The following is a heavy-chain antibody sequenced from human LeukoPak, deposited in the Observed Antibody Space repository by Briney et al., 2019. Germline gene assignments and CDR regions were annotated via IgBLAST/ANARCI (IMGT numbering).Heavy chain of an antibody. J-gene: IGHJ1*01. CDR1: GYTFTSYG. Sequence: ASVKVSCKASGYTFTSYGISWVRQAPGQGLEWMGWISAYNGNTNYAQKLQGRVTMTTDTSTSTAYMELRSLRSEDTAVYYCARGPYYDFWSGYYPTKYFQHWGQGTLVTVSS. D-gene: IGHD3-3*01. V-gene: IGHV1-18*01. CDR2: ISAYNGNT. CDR3: ARGPYYDFWSGYYPTKYFQH.